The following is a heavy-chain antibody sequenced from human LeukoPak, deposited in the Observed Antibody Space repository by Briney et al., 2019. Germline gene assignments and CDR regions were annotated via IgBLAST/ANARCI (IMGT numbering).Heavy chain of an antibody. Sequence: TLSLTCTVSGGSINSGAYYWTRIRQHPGKGLEWIGYIYYSGSTYYNPSLKSRLIISVDTSKNQFSLRLNSVTAADTAVYYCARDQVTAIADYYYYGMDVWGQGTSVSVSS. D-gene: IGHD2-21*02. CDR2: IYYSGST. CDR3: ARDQVTAIADYYYYGMDV. V-gene: IGHV4-31*03. CDR1: GGSINSGAYY. J-gene: IGHJ6*01.